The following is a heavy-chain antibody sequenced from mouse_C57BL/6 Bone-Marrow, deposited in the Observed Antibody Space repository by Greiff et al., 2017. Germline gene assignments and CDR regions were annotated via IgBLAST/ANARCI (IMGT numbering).Heavy chain of an antibody. J-gene: IGHJ3*01. CDR3: ARLIYYGTCVWFAY. CDR1: GFTFSDYY. Sequence: EVMLVESGGGLVQPGGSLKLSCAASGFTFSDYYMYWVRQTPEKRLEWVAYISNGGGSTYYPDTVKGRYTISRDNAKHTPYLQMSRLKSEDTAMYYCARLIYYGTCVWFAYWGQGTLVTVSA. V-gene: IGHV5-12*01. CDR2: ISNGGGST. D-gene: IGHD2-1*01.